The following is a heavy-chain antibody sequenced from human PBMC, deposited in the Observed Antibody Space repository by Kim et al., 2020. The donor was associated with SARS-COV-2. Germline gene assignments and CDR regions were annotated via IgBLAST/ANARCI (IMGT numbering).Heavy chain of an antibody. Sequence: SETLSLTCAVYGGSFSGYYWSWIRQSPGKGLEWIGEINHSGSTNHNPSLKSRVTISVDTSKNQFSLKLRSVTAADTAVYYCARGKIRDGAYEYNWFDPWGQGTLVTVSS. CDR2: INHSGST. CDR1: GGSFSGYY. V-gene: IGHV4-34*01. CDR3: ARGKIRDGAYEYNWFDP. J-gene: IGHJ5*02. D-gene: IGHD5-12*01.